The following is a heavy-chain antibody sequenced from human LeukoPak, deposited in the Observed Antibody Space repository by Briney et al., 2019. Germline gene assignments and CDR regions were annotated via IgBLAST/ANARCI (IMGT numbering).Heavy chain of an antibody. J-gene: IGHJ4*02. CDR1: GGSFSGYY. CDR2: INHSGST. Sequence: SETLSLTCAVYGGSFSGYYWSWIRQPPGKGLEWIGEINHSGSTNYNPSLKSRVTISVDTSKNQFSLKLSSVTAADTAAYYCARVRDGYFDYWGQGTLVTVSS. CDR3: ARVRDGYFDY. V-gene: IGHV4-34*01. D-gene: IGHD5-24*01.